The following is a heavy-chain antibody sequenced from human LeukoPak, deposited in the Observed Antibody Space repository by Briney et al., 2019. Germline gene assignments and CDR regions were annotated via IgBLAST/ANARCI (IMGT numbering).Heavy chain of an antibody. CDR3: ARNQQLGGHSYYYYGMDV. V-gene: IGHV3-74*01. CDR2: ISTDGYTT. J-gene: IGHJ6*02. CDR1: GLAFSAYK. Sequence: GGSLRLSCAASGLAFSAYKMHWVRQAPRKGLVWVSRISTDGYTTDYADFVQGRFTASRDNTKNTWSLEMNSLRADDTAIYYCARNQQLGGHSYYYYGMDVWGQGTTVTVSS. D-gene: IGHD3-16*01.